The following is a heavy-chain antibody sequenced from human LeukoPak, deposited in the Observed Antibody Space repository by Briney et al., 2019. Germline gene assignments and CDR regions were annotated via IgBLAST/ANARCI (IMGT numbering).Heavy chain of an antibody. Sequence: GGSLRLSCAASGFTFSSYAMHWVRQAPGKGLEWVAVISYDGSNKYYADSVKGRFTISRDNSKNTLYLQMNSLRAEDTAVYYCVHACGGDCSVFDYWGQGTLVTASS. CDR2: ISYDGSNK. J-gene: IGHJ4*02. CDR3: VHACGGDCSVFDY. CDR1: GFTFSSYA. D-gene: IGHD2-21*02. V-gene: IGHV3-30-3*01.